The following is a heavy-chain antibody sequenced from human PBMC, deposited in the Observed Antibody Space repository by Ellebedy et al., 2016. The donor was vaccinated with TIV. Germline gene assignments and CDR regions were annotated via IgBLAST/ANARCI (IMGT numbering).Heavy chain of an antibody. V-gene: IGHV4-34*12. J-gene: IGHJ4*02. CDR2: VIHTGST. CDR1: GGSFSGYH. CDR3: ARVRRESLWFAESQYFFDY. D-gene: IGHD3-10*01. Sequence: MPGGSLRLSCAVYGGSFSGYHWSRIRQPPGKGLEWIGEVIHTGSTNYNPSLKSRVTISVDTSKNRFSLNLSSVTAADTAVYYCARVRRESLWFAESQYFFDYWGQGTLVTVSS.